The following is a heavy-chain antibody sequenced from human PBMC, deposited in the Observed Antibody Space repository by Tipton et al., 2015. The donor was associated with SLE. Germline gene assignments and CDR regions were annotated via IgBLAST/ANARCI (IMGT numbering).Heavy chain of an antibody. V-gene: IGHV3-23*01. CDR2: ISGTGVST. Sequence: SLRLSCAASGFTFSSFAMSWVRQAPGKGLEWVSAISGTGVSTYYADSVKGRFTISRDNSKNTLYLQMSSLRTEDTAVYYCAKGPRTTMVQGVVDYWGQGPLVTVSS. CDR1: GFTFSSFA. J-gene: IGHJ4*02. D-gene: IGHD3-10*01. CDR3: AKGPRTTMVQGVVDY.